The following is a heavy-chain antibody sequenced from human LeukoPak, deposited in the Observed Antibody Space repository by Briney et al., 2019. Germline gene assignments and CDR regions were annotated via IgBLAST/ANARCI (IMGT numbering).Heavy chain of an antibody. V-gene: IGHV3-23*01. CDR3: ATYRQVLLPFES. Sequence: GGSLRLSRAASGFTFSTFAMIWVRQPPGKGLEWVSSIFPSGGEIHYADSVRGRFTISRDNSKSTLSLQMNSLRAEDTAIYYCATYRQVLLPFESWGQGTLVIVSS. J-gene: IGHJ4*02. CDR2: IFPSGGEI. CDR1: GFTFSTFA. D-gene: IGHD2-8*02.